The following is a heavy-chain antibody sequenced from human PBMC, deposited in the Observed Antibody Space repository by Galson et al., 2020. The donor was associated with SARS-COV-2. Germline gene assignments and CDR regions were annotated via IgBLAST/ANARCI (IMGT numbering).Heavy chain of an antibody. CDR2: ISSASNYI. CDR3: TRGIVNDSTRGDY. V-gene: IGHV3-21*01. J-gene: IGHJ4*02. CDR1: GFSIGGYM. Sequence: PGGSLRLSCAASGFSIGGYMFNWVRQAPGKGLEWVSSISSASNYIYYADSVKGRFTVSRDNAKNSLFLQMNSLRAEDTAVYYCTRGIVNDSTRGDYWGQGTLVTVS. D-gene: IGHD3-22*01.